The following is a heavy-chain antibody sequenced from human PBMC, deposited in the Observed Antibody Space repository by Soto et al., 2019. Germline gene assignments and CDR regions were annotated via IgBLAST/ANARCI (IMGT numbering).Heavy chain of an antibody. J-gene: IGHJ4*02. Sequence: PSETLSLTCAVYGGSFSGYYWSWIRQPPGKGLEWIGEINHSGSTNYNPSLKSRVTISVDTSKNQFSLKLSSVTAADTAVYYCARGQSDYVWGSYRCDYWGQGTLVTVSS. V-gene: IGHV4-34*01. CDR1: GGSFSGYY. D-gene: IGHD3-16*02. CDR3: ARGQSDYVWGSYRCDY. CDR2: INHSGST.